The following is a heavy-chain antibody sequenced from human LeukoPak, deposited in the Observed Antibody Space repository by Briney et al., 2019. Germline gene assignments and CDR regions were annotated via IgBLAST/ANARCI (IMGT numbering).Heavy chain of an antibody. Sequence: ASVKVSRKASEYTVAAYYIHWVRQAPGQGLEWMGWINPNTGGPFYAQKFQGRVTMTWDTSITTAYMELTRVTSDDTATYYCARHRNSQSTGAGDYWGQGTLVTVSS. CDR3: ARHRNSQSTGAGDY. J-gene: IGHJ4*02. CDR1: EYTVAAYY. CDR2: INPNTGGP. D-gene: IGHD1-26*01. V-gene: IGHV1-2*02.